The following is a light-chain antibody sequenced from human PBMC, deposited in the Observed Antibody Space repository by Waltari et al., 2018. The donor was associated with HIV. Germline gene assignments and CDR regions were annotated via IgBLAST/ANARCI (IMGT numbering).Light chain of an antibody. CDR1: SSNIGSNF. CDR3: AAWDDSLNGHWV. V-gene: IGLV1-44*01. CDR2: RNN. Sequence: QSVLTQPPSASGTPGQRVTISCSGGSSNIGSNFVIWYQQLPGTAPKLLMYRNNQRPSGVPDRFSGSKSGTSASLAISGLQSGDEADYYCAAWDDSLNGHWVFGGGTKVTVL. J-gene: IGLJ3*02.